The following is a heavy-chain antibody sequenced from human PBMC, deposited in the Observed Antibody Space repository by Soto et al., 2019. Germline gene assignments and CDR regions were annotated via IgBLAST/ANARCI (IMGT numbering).Heavy chain of an antibody. Sequence: GGSLRLSCAASGFTFSSYGMYWVRQAPGKGLEWVAVISYDGSNKYYADSVKGRFTISRDNSKNTLYLQMNSLRVEDTAVYYCAKDRGFGDYYYMDVWGEGTTVTVSS. CDR1: GFTFSSYG. CDR3: AKDRGFGDYYYMDV. CDR2: ISYDGSNK. D-gene: IGHD3-10*01. J-gene: IGHJ6*03. V-gene: IGHV3-30*18.